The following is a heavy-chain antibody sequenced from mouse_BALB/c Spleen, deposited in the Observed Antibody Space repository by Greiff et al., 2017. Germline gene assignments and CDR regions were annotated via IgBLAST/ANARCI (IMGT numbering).Heavy chain of an antibody. CDR3: ARGYYGSSYDYFDY. CDR2: INSNGGST. V-gene: IGHV5-6-3*01. J-gene: IGHJ2*01. D-gene: IGHD1-1*01. Sequence: EVKLMESGGGLVQPGGSLKLSCAASGFTFSSYGMSWVRQTPDKRLELVATINSNGGSTYYPDSVKGRFTISRDNAKNTLYLQMSSLKSEDTAMYYCARGYYGSSYDYFDYWGQGTTLTVSS. CDR1: GFTFSSYG.